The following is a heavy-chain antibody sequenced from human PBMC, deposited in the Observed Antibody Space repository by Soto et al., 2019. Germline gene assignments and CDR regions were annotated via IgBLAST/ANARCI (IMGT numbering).Heavy chain of an antibody. D-gene: IGHD3-3*01. CDR3: AKEYYDFWSGTSALYYFEY. V-gene: IGHV3-23*01. CDR2: ISGSGGST. Sequence: PGWSLILSCAASGFTYSSYAMSLVRQAPGKGLEWVSAISGSGGSTYYADSVKGRFTISRDNSKNTLYLQMNSLRAEDTAVYYCAKEYYDFWSGTSALYYFEYWGEGTLVTVSS. J-gene: IGHJ4*02. CDR1: GFTYSSYA.